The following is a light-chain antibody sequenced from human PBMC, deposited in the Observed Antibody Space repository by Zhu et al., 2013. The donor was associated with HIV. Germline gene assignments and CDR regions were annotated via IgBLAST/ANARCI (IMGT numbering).Light chain of an antibody. CDR1: QDIRNH. V-gene: IGKV1-17*01. CDR3: YQCEHSQT. J-gene: IGKJ1*01. Sequence: DIQMTQSPSSLSASVGDRVTITCRASQDIRNHLGWYQQKPGKAPRRLIYLASTLQSGVPSRFSGSGSGTDFTLTISSLQPEDFAVYYCYQCEHSQTFGPGTKVEIK. CDR2: LAS.